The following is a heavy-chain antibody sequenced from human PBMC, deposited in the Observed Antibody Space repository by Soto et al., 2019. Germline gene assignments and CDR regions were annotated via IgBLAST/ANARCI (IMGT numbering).Heavy chain of an antibody. V-gene: IGHV3-48*02. CDR2: ISSSSSTI. D-gene: IGHD3-22*01. CDR1: GFTFSSYS. Sequence: PGGSLRLSCAASGFTFSSYSMNWVRQAPGKGLEWVSYISSSSSTIYYADSVKGRFTISRDNAKNSLYLQMNSLRDEDTAVYYCARVPNYYDSSGQFDYWGQGTLVTVSS. CDR3: ARVPNYYDSSGQFDY. J-gene: IGHJ4*02.